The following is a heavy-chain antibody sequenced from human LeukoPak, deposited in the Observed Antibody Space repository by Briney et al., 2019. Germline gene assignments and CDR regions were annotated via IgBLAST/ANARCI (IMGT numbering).Heavy chain of an antibody. CDR1: GGSINSYY. D-gene: IGHD1-1*01. Sequence: SETLSLTCTVSGGSINSYYWSWIRQPAGKGLEWIGRIYTTGNTNYNPSLKSRVTMSIDTSKNQFSLNLSSVTAADTAVYYCAREAGTTRHFDYWGQGTLVTVSS. J-gene: IGHJ4*02. CDR2: IYTTGNT. V-gene: IGHV4-4*07. CDR3: AREAGTTRHFDY.